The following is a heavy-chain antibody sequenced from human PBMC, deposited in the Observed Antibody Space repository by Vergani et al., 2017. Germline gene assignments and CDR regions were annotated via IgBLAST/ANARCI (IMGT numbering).Heavy chain of an antibody. CDR1: GFTFIMHA. CDR3: AKVGRSEVAGTFGAFDI. J-gene: IGHJ3*02. Sequence: EVQLLESGGYLVQPGGSLRLSCAASGFTFIMHAMSWVRQAPGTGLEWVSTLSASDRRTHYADSVKGRFTISRDISKNTLFLHMNSLRPEDTAVYCCAKVGRSEVAGTFGAFDIWGQGTMVTVSS. CDR2: LSASDRRT. V-gene: IGHV3-23*01. D-gene: IGHD6-19*01.